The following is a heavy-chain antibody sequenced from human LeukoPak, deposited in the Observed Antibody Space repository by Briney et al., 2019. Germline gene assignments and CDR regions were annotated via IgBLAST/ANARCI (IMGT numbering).Heavy chain of an antibody. V-gene: IGHV3-21*01. D-gene: IGHD6-19*01. CDR2: ISSSSSYI. J-gene: IGHJ4*02. CDR3: ARDLRSSGWYYFDY. CDR1: GFTFSSYS. Sequence: PGGSLRLSCAASGFTFSSYSMNWVRQAPGKQLEWVSSISSSSSYIYYADSVKGRFTISRDNAKNSLYLQMNSLRAEDTAVYYCARDLRSSGWYYFDYWGQGTLVTVSS.